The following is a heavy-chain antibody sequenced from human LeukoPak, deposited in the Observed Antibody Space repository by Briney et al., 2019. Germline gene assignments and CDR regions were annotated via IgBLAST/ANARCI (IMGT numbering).Heavy chain of an antibody. V-gene: IGHV3-53*01. J-gene: IGHJ4*02. CDR2: IHNSGNT. CDR3: AGSIAAAGDY. CDR1: GFTVSSNY. Sequence: GGSLRLSCGASGFTVSSNYMSWVRQAPGKGLEWVSVIHNSGNTYYADSVKGRFTISRDNSKNTLYLQMNSLRAEDTAVYYCAGSIAAAGDYWGQGTLVTVSS. D-gene: IGHD6-13*01.